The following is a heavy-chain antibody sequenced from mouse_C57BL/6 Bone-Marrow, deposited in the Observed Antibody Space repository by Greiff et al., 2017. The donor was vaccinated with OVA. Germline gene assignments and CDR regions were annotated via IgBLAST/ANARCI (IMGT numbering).Heavy chain of an antibody. V-gene: IGHV1-53*01. J-gene: IGHJ2*01. CDR1: GYTFTSYW. CDR3: SRGGYYELYYFDY. Sequence: QVQLQQPGTELVKPGASVKLSCKASGYTFTSYWMHWVKQRPGQGLEWIGNINPSNGGTNYNEKFKSKATLTVDKSSSTAYMQLSSLTSEDSAVYYFSRGGYYELYYFDYWGQGTTLTVSS. D-gene: IGHD2-3*01. CDR2: INPSNGGT.